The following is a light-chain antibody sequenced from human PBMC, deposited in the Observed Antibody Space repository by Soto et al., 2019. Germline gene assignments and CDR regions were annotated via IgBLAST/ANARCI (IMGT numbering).Light chain of an antibody. Sequence: EIVLTQSPAPLSLSPGKRATLSCRASQSVSSYLAWYQQKPGQAPRLLIYDTSNTATDIPARFSGSGSGTDFTLTISSLEPEDLAVYYCQQRSNWRPTFGHGTKVEIK. CDR1: QSVSSY. CDR3: QQRSNWRPT. V-gene: IGKV3-11*01. CDR2: DTS. J-gene: IGKJ1*01.